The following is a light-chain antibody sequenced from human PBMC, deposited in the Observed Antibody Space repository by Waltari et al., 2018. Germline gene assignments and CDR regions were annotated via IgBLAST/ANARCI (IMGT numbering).Light chain of an antibody. Sequence: QSALTQPASVSGSPGHSITISCSGTSSDPNTYNYVSWYQQHPGRGPKLIIYDVSHLPSGVSSRFSGSKSGSTASLTISGLQAEDEALYFCSSFISISARVVFGGGTKLTVL. V-gene: IGLV2-14*03. CDR3: SSFISISARVV. CDR1: SSDPNTYNY. J-gene: IGLJ2*01. CDR2: DVS.